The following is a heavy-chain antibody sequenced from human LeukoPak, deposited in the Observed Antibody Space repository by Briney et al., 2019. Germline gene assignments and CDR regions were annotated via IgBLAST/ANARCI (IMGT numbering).Heavy chain of an antibody. D-gene: IGHD1-26*01. CDR3: ARVVHSGSYYGEFDY. V-gene: IGHV4-59*01. CDR2: IYYSGST. J-gene: IGHJ4*02. CDR1: GGSISSYY. Sequence: SETLSLTCTVSGGSISSYYWSWIRQPPGKGLEWIGYIYYSGSTNYNPSLKSRVTISVDTSKNQFSLKLSSVTAADTAVYYCARVVHSGSYYGEFDYWGQGTLVTVSS.